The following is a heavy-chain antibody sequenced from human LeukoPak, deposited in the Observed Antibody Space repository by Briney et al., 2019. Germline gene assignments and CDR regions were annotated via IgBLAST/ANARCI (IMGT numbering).Heavy chain of an antibody. CDR2: INPNSGGT. Sequence: RASVTVSCKASGYTFTGYYMHWVRQAPGQGLEWMGWINPNSGGTNYAQKFQGRVTMTRDTSISTAYMELSRLRSDDTAVYYCARHFHYSGDSDYYYYMDVWGKGTTVTVSS. V-gene: IGHV1-2*02. D-gene: IGHD1-26*01. CDR1: GYTFTGYY. CDR3: ARHFHYSGDSDYYYYMDV. J-gene: IGHJ6*03.